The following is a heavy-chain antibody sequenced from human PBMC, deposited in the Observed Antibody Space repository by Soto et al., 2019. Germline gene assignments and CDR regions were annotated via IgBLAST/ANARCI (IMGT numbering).Heavy chain of an antibody. CDR2: IYYSGST. CDR1: GGSISSYY. CDR3: ARVSRLYYYDSSYYFDY. V-gene: IGHV4-59*01. J-gene: IGHJ4*02. D-gene: IGHD3-22*01. Sequence: SETLSLTCTVSGGSISSYYWSWIRQPPGKGLEWIGYIYYSGSTNYNPSLKSRVTISVDTSKNQFSLKLSSVTAADKAVYYCARVSRLYYYDSSYYFDYWGQGTLVTVSS.